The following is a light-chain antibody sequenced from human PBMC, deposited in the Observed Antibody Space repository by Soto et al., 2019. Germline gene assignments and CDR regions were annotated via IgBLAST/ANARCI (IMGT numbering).Light chain of an antibody. CDR2: GAS. J-gene: IGKJ4*01. V-gene: IGKV3-20*01. CDR3: QQYGNSPLT. CDR1: QTVNNNY. Sequence: ELVLTQSPCTLSLSPGERATLSCRASQTVNNNYLAWYQQIPGQAPRLLISGASGRATGTPDRFSGSASGTDFTLTISRLEPEDFAVYYCQQYGNSPLTFGGGTKVDIK.